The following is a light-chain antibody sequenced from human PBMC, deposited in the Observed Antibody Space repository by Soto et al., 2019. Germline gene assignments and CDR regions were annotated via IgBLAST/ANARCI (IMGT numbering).Light chain of an antibody. CDR2: AAS. J-gene: IGKJ1*01. V-gene: IGKV1-6*01. CDR1: QGIRND. Sequence: ALQLTQSPSSLSASVGDRVTITCRASQGIRNDLGWYQQKPGKAPKLLIYAASSLQSGVPSRFSGSGSGTDFTLTISSLQPEDFATYYCLQNFNFPWTFGLGTKVDIK. CDR3: LQNFNFPWT.